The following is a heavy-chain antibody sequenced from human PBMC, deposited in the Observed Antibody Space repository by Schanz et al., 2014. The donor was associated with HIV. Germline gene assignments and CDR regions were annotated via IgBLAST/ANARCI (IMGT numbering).Heavy chain of an antibody. Sequence: EVQLLESGGGLVQPGGSLRLSCAASGFTFSSYAMSWVRQAPGKGLEWVANIKGDGSDKNYVDSVRGRFTVSRDNSKNTLYLQMNSLRGEDTAVYYCATAAVTDYSDNWGQGTLVTVSS. CDR2: IKGDGSDK. V-gene: IGHV3-7*01. CDR3: ATAAVTDYSDN. CDR1: GFTFSSYA. J-gene: IGHJ4*02. D-gene: IGHD4-17*01.